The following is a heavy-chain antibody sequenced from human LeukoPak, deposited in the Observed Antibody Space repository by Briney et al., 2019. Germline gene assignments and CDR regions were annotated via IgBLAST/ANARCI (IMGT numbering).Heavy chain of an antibody. D-gene: IGHD5-24*01. CDR3: TTCRDGYNYGNY. J-gene: IGHJ4*02. V-gene: IGHV3-30*02. CDR1: GFTFSSYG. CDR2: IRYDGSNK. Sequence: GGSLRLSCAASGFTFSSYGMHWVRQAPGKGLEWVAFIRYDGSNKYYADSVKGRFTISRDNSKNTLYLQMNSLRAEDTAVYYCTTCRDGYNYGNYWGQGTLVTVSS.